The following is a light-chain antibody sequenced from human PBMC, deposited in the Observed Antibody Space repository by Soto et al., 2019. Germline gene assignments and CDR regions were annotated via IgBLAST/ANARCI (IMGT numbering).Light chain of an antibody. CDR1: SSDGGGYNY. CDR2: EVS. J-gene: IGLJ1*01. V-gene: IGLV2-14*01. CDR3: SSYTSSSFYV. Sequence: QSALTQPASVSGSPGQSITISCTGTSSDGGGYNYVSWYQQHPGKAPKLMIYEVSNRPSGVSNRFSGSKSGNTASLTISGLQAEDEADYYCSSYTSSSFYVFGTGTKLTVL.